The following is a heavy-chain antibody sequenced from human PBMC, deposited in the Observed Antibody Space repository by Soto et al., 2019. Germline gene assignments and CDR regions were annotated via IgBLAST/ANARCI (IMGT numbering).Heavy chain of an antibody. V-gene: IGHV3-7*03. CDR2: IKPDGSEK. J-gene: IGHJ4*02. D-gene: IGHD3-3*01. CDR1: GFTFSTYW. CDR3: ARDAGPITIFSGHPSGYFDF. Sequence: GGSLRLSCAVSGFTFSTYWMSWVRQAPGKGLEWLASIKPDGSEKYYVDSVKGRFTISRDNAKDSLYMQMNSLRGEDTAVYYCARDAGPITIFSGHPSGYFDFWGQGTLVTVSS.